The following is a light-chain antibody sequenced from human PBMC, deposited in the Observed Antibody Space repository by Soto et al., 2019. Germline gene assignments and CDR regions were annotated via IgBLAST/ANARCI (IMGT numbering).Light chain of an antibody. CDR1: QDISNY. V-gene: IGKV1-27*01. J-gene: IGKJ4*01. CDR3: QNYNNAPLT. CDR2: VAS. Sequence: DIQMTQSPSSLSASVGDRVTITCRASQDISNYLVWYQQKPGKVPKLLIYVASTLQSGVPSRFSGSGSGTDFTLTISSLQPEDVATYYCQNYNNAPLTFGGGTKVEIK.